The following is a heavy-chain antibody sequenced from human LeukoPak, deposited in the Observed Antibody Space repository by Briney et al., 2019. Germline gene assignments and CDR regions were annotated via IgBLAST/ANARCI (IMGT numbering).Heavy chain of an antibody. D-gene: IGHD3-22*01. V-gene: IGHV2-70*11. CDR1: GFSLTTSGMC. CDR3: ARSRHDSSGYYCDY. J-gene: IGHJ4*02. Sequence: SGPALVKPTQTLTLTCTFSGFSLTTSGMCVSWIRQPPGKALEWLARIDWDDDKYYSTSLKTRLTISKDTSKNQVVLTMTNMDPVDTATYYCARSRHDSSGYYCDYWGQGTLVTVSS. CDR2: IDWDDDK.